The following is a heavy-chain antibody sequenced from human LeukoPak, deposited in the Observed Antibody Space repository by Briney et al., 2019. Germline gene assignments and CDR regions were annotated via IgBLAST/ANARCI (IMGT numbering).Heavy chain of an antibody. CDR1: GYTFTSYD. J-gene: IGHJ4*02. CDR3: GRPLQRGSWTQRALDY. Sequence: ASVKVSCKASGYTFTSYDISWVRQPTGQGLEWMGWMNPNSGNAGYAQRFQGRVTMTRNNSISTAYMELTSLRSEDTAVYYCGRPLQRGSWTQRALDYWGQGTLVTVSS. V-gene: IGHV1-8*01. CDR2: MNPNSGNA. D-gene: IGHD3-10*01.